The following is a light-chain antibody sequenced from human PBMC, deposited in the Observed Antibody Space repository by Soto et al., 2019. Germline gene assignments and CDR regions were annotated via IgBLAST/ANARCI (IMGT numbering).Light chain of an antibody. CDR2: GNS. J-gene: IGLJ2*01. CDR3: QSYDSSLSVV. V-gene: IGLV1-40*01. CDR1: SSNIGAGYD. Sequence: QSVLTQPPSVSGAPGQRVTISCTGSSSNIGAGYDVHWYQHLPGTAPKLLIYGNSNRPAGVPDRFSGSKSGTSASLAITGLQAEEEADYYCQSYDSSLSVVFGGGTKLTVL.